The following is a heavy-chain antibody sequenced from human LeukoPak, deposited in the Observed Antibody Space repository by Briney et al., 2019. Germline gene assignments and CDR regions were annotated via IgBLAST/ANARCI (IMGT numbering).Heavy chain of an antibody. CDR1: GGSVSSYY. CDR3: AGQTTVTYYYYYMDV. J-gene: IGHJ6*03. D-gene: IGHD4-17*01. V-gene: IGHV4-59*02. CDR2: MYYTGSS. Sequence: KPSETLSLTCTVSGGSVSSYYWSWLRQPPGKGLEWIGYMYYTGSSNYNPSLKSRVTISLDTSKNQFSLKLSSMTAADTAVYYCAGQTTVTYYYYYMDVWGKGTTVTVSS.